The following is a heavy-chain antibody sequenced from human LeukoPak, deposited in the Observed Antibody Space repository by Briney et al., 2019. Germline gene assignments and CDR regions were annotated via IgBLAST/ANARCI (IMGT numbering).Heavy chain of an antibody. CDR1: GGSFSDHY. CDR3: ARGDLGLMVRKQRNAFDI. Sequence: PSETLSLTCGMNGGSFSDHYWSWIRQTPGKGLEWIGYINEGGSTNSNPSLKSRVTMSLDTSKKQFSLRLSSVTAADPAVYSCARGDLGLMVRKQRNAFDIWGQGTMVTVSS. CDR2: INEGGST. V-gene: IGHV4-34*01. D-gene: IGHD3-10*01. J-gene: IGHJ3*02.